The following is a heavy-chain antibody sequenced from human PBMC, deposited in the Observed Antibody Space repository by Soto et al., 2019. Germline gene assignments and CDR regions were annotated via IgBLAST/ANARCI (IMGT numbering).Heavy chain of an antibody. CDR3: ASVNRSSTSCFSHFFDY. CDR2: INHSGST. V-gene: IGHV4-34*01. CDR1: GGSFSGYY. J-gene: IGHJ4*02. D-gene: IGHD2-2*01. Sequence: SETLSLTCAVYGGSFSGYYWSWIRQPPGKGLEWIGEINHSGSTNYNPSLKSRVTISVDTSKNQFSLKLSSVTAADTAVYYCASVNRSSTSCFSHFFDYWGQGTLVTVSS.